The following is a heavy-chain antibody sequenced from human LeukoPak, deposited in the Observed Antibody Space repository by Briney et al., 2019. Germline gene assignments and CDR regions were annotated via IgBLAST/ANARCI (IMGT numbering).Heavy chain of an antibody. Sequence: TSETLSLTCTVSGGSINSGNYYWSWIRQPAGKGPEWIGRIYTSGSTNYNPSLKSRVTISVGTSKKQFSLKLSSVTAADTAVYYCARDLSSGWYEYAFDIWGQGTMVTVSS. D-gene: IGHD6-19*01. CDR2: IYTSGST. J-gene: IGHJ3*02. CDR1: GGSINSGNYY. V-gene: IGHV4-61*02. CDR3: ARDLSSGWYEYAFDI.